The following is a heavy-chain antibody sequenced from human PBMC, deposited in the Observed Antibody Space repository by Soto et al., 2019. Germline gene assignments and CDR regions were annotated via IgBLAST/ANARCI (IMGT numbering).Heavy chain of an antibody. V-gene: IGHV1-2*02. Sequence: ASVKVSCRASGYTFTGYYMHWVRQAPGQGLEWMGWINPNSGGTNYAQKFPGRVTMTRDTSISTAYMELSRLRSDDTAVYYCARDAFEYSSSSDWGQGTLVTVSS. CDR3: ARDAFEYSSSSD. J-gene: IGHJ4*02. CDR2: INPNSGGT. D-gene: IGHD6-6*01. CDR1: GYTFTGYY.